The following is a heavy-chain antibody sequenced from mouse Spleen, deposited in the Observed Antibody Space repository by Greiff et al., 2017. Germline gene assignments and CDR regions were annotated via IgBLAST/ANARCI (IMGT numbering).Heavy chain of an antibody. D-gene: IGHD3-3*01. V-gene: IGHV1-76*01. CDR2: IYPGSGNT. CDR3: ARGGTRYYYAMDY. CDR1: GYTFTDYY. J-gene: IGHJ4*01. Sequence: QVQLQQSGAELVRPGASVKLSCKASGYTFTDYYINWVKQRPGQGLEWIARIYPGSGNTYYNEKFKGKATLTAEKSSSTAYMQLSSLTSEDSAVYFCARGGTRYYYAMDYWGQGTSVTVSS.